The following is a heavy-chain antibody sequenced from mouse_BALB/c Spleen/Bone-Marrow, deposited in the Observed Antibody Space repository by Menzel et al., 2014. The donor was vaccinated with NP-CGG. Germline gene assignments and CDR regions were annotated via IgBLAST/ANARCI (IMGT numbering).Heavy chain of an antibody. CDR2: ISSGSSTI. Sequence: VQLKESGGGLVQPGGSRKLSCAASGFTFSSFGMHWVRQAPEKGLEWVAYISSGSSTIYYADTVKGRFTISRDNPKNTLFLQMTSLRSEDTAMYYCARXVWYHAMDYWXQGTXVTXSX. D-gene: IGHD2-10*02. J-gene: IGHJ4*01. V-gene: IGHV5-17*02. CDR1: GFTFSSFG. CDR3: ARXVWYHAMDY.